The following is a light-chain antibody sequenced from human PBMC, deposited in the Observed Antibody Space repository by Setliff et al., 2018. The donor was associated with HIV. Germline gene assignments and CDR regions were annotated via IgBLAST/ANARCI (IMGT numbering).Light chain of an antibody. CDR2: QAT. V-gene: IGLV2-23*01. J-gene: IGLJ1*01. CDR1: SGDVGRYNL. CDR3: CSNTGSNTFV. Sequence: QSALAQPASVSGSPGQSITISCTGTSGDVGRYNLVSWYQQHPARAPKLLIYQATRRPSGVSNRFSGSKSGNVASLTISGLQAEDEADYYCCSNTGSNTFVFGTGTKV.